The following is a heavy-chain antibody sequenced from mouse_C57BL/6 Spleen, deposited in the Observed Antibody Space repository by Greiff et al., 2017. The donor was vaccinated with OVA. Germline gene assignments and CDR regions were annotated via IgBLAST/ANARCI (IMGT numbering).Heavy chain of an antibody. Sequence: VKLMESGAELVKPGASVKMSCKASGYTFTTYPIEWMKQNHGKSLEWIGNFHPYNDDTKYNEKFKGKATLTVEKSSSTVYLELSRLTSDDSAVYYCARGDSNYSWFAYWGQGTLVTVSA. V-gene: IGHV1-47*01. D-gene: IGHD2-5*01. CDR2: FHPYNDDT. CDR1: GYTFTTYP. J-gene: IGHJ3*01. CDR3: ARGDSNYSWFAY.